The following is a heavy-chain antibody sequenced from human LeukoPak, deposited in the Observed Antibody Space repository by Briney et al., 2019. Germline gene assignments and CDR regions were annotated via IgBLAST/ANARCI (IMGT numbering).Heavy chain of an antibody. Sequence: SETLSLTCTVSGGSISSYYWSWIRQPPGKGLEWIGYIYYSGSTYYNPSLKSRVTISVDTSKNQFSLKLSSVTAADTAVYYCARVAYCGGDCYSPPYYFDYWGQGTLVTVSS. V-gene: IGHV4-59*06. CDR1: GGSISSYY. D-gene: IGHD2-21*02. J-gene: IGHJ4*02. CDR3: ARVAYCGGDCYSPPYYFDY. CDR2: IYYSGST.